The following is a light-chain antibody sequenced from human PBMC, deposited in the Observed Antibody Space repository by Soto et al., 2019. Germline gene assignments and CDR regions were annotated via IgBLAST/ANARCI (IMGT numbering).Light chain of an antibody. CDR3: QKYDSPPRT. J-gene: IGKJ1*01. CDR1: QGIGNF. CDR2: AAS. Sequence: DIQMTQSPSSLSTSVGHRVTISCRASQGIGNFLAWYQQKPGTVPKLLIYAASILQSGVPSRFSGSGSGTNFALTISSLQPEDVATYYCQKYDSPPRTFGPGTQVDIK. V-gene: IGKV1-27*01.